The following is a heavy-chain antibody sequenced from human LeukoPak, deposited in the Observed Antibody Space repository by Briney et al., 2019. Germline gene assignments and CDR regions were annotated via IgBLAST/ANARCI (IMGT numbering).Heavy chain of an antibody. CDR1: GFTFSSYE. D-gene: IGHD5-18*01. J-gene: IGHJ4*02. CDR3: ARAPGGSSYGLVDF. Sequence: GGSLRLSCAASGFTFSSYEMNWVRQAPGKGVEWISYISSSGSTIYYADSVKGRFTISRDNAKNSLFLQMNSLRAEDTVVYYCARAPGGSSYGLVDFWGQGTLVTVSS. CDR2: ISSSGSTI. V-gene: IGHV3-48*03.